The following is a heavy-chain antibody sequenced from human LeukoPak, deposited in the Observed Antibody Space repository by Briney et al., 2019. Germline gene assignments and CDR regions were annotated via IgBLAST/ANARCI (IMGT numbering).Heavy chain of an antibody. CDR2: INHSGST. D-gene: IGHD2-21*02. J-gene: IGHJ5*02. CDR1: GGSISSSSYY. Sequence: TSETLSLTCTVSGGSISSSSYYWGWIRQPPGKGLEWIGEINHSGSTNYNPSLKSRVTISVDTSKNQFSLKLSSVTAADTAVYYCARSTLQYCGGDCYSTLGFSWFDPWGQGTLVTVSS. V-gene: IGHV4-39*07. CDR3: ARSTLQYCGGDCYSTLGFSWFDP.